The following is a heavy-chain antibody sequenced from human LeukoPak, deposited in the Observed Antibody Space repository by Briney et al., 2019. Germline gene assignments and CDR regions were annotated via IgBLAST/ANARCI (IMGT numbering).Heavy chain of an antibody. D-gene: IGHD5-18*01. CDR2: ISAYNGNT. V-gene: IGHV1-18*01. CDR1: GYTFTSYG. J-gene: IGHJ6*02. CDR3: ARDPEDTAMIPYGMDV. Sequence: GASVKVSCKASGYTFTSYGISWVREAPGQGLEWMGWISAYNGNTNYAQKLQGRVTMTTDTSTSTAYMELRSLRSDDTAVYYCARDPEDTAMIPYGMDVWGQGTTVTVSS.